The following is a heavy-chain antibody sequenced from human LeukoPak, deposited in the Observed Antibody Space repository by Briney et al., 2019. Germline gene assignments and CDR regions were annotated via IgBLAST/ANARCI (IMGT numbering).Heavy chain of an antibody. CDR3: VKDAQRGFDYSNSLEH. CDR1: GLTFSHYG. V-gene: IGHV3-33*06. Sequence: GGSLRLSCSASGLTFSHYGMHWVRQAPGKGLEWVAVIWSDGSNEYYAESVKGRFTISRDNFKNTVSLQMNSLRVEDTAVYYCVKDAQRGFDYSNSLEHWGRGSLVTVSS. D-gene: IGHD4-11*01. J-gene: IGHJ4*02. CDR2: IWSDGSNE.